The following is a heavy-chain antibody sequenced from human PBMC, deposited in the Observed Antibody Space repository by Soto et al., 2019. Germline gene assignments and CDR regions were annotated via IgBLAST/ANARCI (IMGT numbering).Heavy chain of an antibody. CDR2: IWYDGSNK. D-gene: IGHD6-13*01. CDR1: GFTFSSYG. J-gene: IGHJ4*02. V-gene: IGHV3-33*01. Sequence: QVQLVESGGGVVQPGRSLRLSCAASGFTFSSYGMHWVRQAPGKGLEWVAVIWYDGSNKYYADSVKGRVTISRDNSKNPLYLQMNRLRAEDTAVYYCAGHHSSSWHSIDYWGQGTLVTVSS. CDR3: AGHHSSSWHSIDY.